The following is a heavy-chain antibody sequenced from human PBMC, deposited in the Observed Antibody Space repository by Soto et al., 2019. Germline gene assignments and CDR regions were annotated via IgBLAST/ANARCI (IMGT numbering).Heavy chain of an antibody. J-gene: IGHJ4*02. CDR3: ARDELEQQLVDY. CDR2: INPSSGST. D-gene: IGHD6-13*01. Sequence: ASVKVSCKASGYTFTSYYMHWVRQAPGQGLEWMGIINPSSGSTSYAQKFQGRVTMTTDTSTSTAYMELRSLRSDDTAVYYCARDELEQQLVDYWGQGTLVTVS. CDR1: GYTFTSYY. V-gene: IGHV1-46*01.